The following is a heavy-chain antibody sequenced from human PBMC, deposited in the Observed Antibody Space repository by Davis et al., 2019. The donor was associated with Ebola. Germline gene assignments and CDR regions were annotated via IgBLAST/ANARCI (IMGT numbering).Heavy chain of an antibody. CDR1: GRSFSGYY. J-gene: IGHJ6*03. CDR2: INHRGST. CDR3: ARGLRFLEWLLSDYYMDV. V-gene: IGHV4-34*01. Sequence: AESLRLSCAVYGRSFSGYYSSWIRQPPEKGLEWIGEINHRGSTNYNPSLKSRVTISVDTSKNQFSLKLSSVTAADTAVYYCARGLRFLEWLLSDYYMDVWGKGTTVTVSS. D-gene: IGHD3-3*01.